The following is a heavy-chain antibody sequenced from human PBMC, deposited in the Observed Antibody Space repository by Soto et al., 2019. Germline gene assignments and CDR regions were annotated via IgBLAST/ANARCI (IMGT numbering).Heavy chain of an antibody. D-gene: IGHD4-17*01. J-gene: IGHJ4*02. V-gene: IGHV1-18*01. CDR2: ISGYNGNT. CDR1: GYTFANYA. CDR3: ARSFYGDPGIVDY. Sequence: QVQLVQSGAEVKKPGASVKVSCKASGYTFANYAIIWVRQSPGQGLEWMGWISGYNGNTKYAQKFQGRVDLTTDKATTTGYMELMSMRSDDTALYYCARSFYGDPGIVDYWGQGSLVTVAA.